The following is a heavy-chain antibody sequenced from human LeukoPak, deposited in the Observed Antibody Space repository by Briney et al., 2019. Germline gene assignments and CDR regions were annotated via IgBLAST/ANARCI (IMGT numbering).Heavy chain of an antibody. CDR2: IYSSGRT. CDR3: ARARNYYDSSDYYYEGDAFDI. V-gene: IGHV4-39*01. Sequence: SETLSLTCSVSGGSISSSYYYWGWIRQPPGKGLEWIATIYSSGRTYYSLSLKSRVTISVDTSKNQFSLNLSSVTAADTAVYYCARARNYYDSSDYYYEGDAFDIWGQGTMVTVSS. D-gene: IGHD3-22*01. J-gene: IGHJ3*02. CDR1: GGSISSSYYY.